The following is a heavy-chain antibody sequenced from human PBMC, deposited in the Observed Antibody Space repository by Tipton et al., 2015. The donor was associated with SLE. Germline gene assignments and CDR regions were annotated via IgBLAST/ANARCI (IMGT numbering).Heavy chain of an antibody. Sequence: QLVQSGPEVKNPGASVKVSCKASGYRFSDYYMHWVRQAPGHGLEWVGGIKPIFGTTIYAQKFRGRVTIIADQSTRTVYLDLSSLRSEDTAMYYCAREEPGTPPSLNFWGQGTLVAVSS. J-gene: IGHJ4*02. D-gene: IGHD1-1*01. V-gene: IGHV1-69*13. CDR2: IKPIFGTT. CDR3: AREEPGTPPSLNF. CDR1: GYRFSDYY.